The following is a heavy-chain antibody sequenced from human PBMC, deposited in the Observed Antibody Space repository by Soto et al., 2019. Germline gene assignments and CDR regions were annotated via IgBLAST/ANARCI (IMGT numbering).Heavy chain of an antibody. CDR3: AKGGRTSSSWYGEGMDY. D-gene: IGHD6-13*01. CDR1: GFTFTSYG. V-gene: IGHV3-30*18. Sequence: QVRLVESGGGVVQPGTSLRLSCAASGFTFTSYGMHWVRQAPGKGLEWVAVISYDGRYKYYGDSVKGRFTISRDNSKNTLDLQMNSLRAEDTAEYFCAKGGRTSSSWYGEGMDYWGQGTLVTVSS. J-gene: IGHJ4*02. CDR2: ISYDGRYK.